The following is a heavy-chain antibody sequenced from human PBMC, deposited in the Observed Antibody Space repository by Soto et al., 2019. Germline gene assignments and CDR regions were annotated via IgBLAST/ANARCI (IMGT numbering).Heavy chain of an antibody. CDR1: GGSISSYY. Sequence: SETLSLTCTVSGGSISSYYWSWIRQPPGKGLEWIGYIYYSGSTNYNPSLKSRVTISVDTSKNQFSLKLSSVTAADTAVYYCARDRYFDYWGQGTLVTVSS. D-gene: IGHD1-20*01. V-gene: IGHV4-59*01. CDR2: IYYSGST. CDR3: ARDRYFDY. J-gene: IGHJ4*02.